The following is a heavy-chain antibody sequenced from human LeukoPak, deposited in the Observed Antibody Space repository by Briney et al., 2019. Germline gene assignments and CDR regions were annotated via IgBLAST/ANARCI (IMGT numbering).Heavy chain of an antibody. CDR3: AREERWLQSLDY. Sequence: ASVKVSCKASGYTFTSYYMHWVRQAPGQGPEWMGIINPNGGYTKYAQTFQGRVTMTGDTSTSTLYLELSSLRSEDPAVYYCAREERWLQSLDYWGQGSLVTVSS. CDR1: GYTFTSYY. CDR2: INPNGGYT. V-gene: IGHV1-46*01. D-gene: IGHD5-24*01. J-gene: IGHJ4*02.